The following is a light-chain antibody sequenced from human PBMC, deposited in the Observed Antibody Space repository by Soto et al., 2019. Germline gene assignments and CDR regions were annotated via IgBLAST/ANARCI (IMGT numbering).Light chain of an antibody. J-gene: IGKJ5*01. V-gene: IGKV3-11*01. CDR3: QQRSNWPAN. CDR2: GAS. CDR1: QTITTN. Sequence: EIVLTQSPATLSLSPGERATLSCRASQTITTNLAWYQQKPGQAPRLLIYGASIRATGIPARFSGSGSGTDFTLTISDLEPEDFAVYYCQQRSNWPANFGQGTRLEIK.